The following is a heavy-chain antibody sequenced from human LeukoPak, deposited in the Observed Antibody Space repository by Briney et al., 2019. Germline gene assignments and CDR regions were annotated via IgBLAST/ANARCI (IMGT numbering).Heavy chain of an antibody. CDR1: GGSISSYY. V-gene: IGHV4-59*01. CDR3: ARGGHSSGYYYPVFDY. Sequence: SETLSLTCTVSGGSISSYYWSWIRRPPGKGLEWIGYIYYSGSTNYNPSLKSRVTISVDTSKNQFSLKLSSVTAADTAVYYCARGGHSSGYYYPVFDYWGQGTLVTVSS. J-gene: IGHJ4*02. D-gene: IGHD3-22*01. CDR2: IYYSGST.